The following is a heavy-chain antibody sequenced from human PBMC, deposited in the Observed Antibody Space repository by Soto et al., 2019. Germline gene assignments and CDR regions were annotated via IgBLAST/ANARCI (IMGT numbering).Heavy chain of an antibody. CDR2: IYHSGST. D-gene: IGHD2-15*01. J-gene: IGHJ6*02. V-gene: IGHV4-30-2*01. CDR3: ARDSWVVVAATTSYYYYGMDV. CDR1: GGSISSGGYS. Sequence: SETLSLTCAVSGGSISSGGYSWSWIRQPPGKGLEWIGYIYHSGSTYYNPSLKSRVTISVDRSKNQFSLKLSSVTAADTAVYYCARDSWVVVAATTSYYYYGMDVWGQGTTVTVSS.